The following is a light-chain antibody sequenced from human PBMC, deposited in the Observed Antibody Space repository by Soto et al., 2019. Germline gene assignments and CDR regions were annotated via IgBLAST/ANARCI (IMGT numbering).Light chain of an antibody. CDR2: VTS. Sequence: QAVVTQEPSLTVSPGGTVTLTCGSSTGAVTSDHWPFWFQQKPGQAPRTLIYVTSNKHSWTPARFSGSLLGDNAALTLSGAQPEDEAEYFCLLSYNVARVFGGGTQLTVL. V-gene: IGLV7-46*01. J-gene: IGLJ3*02. CDR1: TGAVTSDHW. CDR3: LLSYNVARV.